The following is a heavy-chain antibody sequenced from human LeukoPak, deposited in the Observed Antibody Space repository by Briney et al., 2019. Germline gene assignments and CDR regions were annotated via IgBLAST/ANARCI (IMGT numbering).Heavy chain of an antibody. J-gene: IGHJ4*02. CDR2: IWYDGSNK. CDR3: AKSYNGYESKPDY. D-gene: IGHD5-12*01. Sequence: GGSLRLSCAASGFTFSSYGMHWVRQAPGKGLEWVAVIWYDGSNKYYADSVKGRFTISRDNSKNTLYLQMNSLRAEDTAVYYCAKSYNGYESKPDYWGQGTLSPSPQ. V-gene: IGHV3-33*06. CDR1: GFTFSSYG.